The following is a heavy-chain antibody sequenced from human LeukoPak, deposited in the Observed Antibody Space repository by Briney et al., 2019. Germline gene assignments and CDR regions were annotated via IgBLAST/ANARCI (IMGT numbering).Heavy chain of an antibody. V-gene: IGHV5-51*01. Sequence: GESLKISCKGSGYSFTSHWIGWVRQMPGKGLEWMGIIYPGDSDTRYSPSFQGQVTISADKSISTAYLQWSSLKASDTAMYYCARHSGGIAAAGEYAFDIRGQGTMVTVSS. CDR2: IYPGDSDT. CDR1: GYSFTSHW. J-gene: IGHJ3*02. D-gene: IGHD6-13*01. CDR3: ARHSGGIAAAGEYAFDI.